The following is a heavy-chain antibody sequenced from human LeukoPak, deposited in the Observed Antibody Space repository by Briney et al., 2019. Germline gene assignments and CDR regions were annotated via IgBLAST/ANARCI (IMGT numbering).Heavy chain of an antibody. V-gene: IGHV1-69*13. CDR3: AIQLFYVLRYFDWPTSFDY. Sequence: ASVKVSCKASGGTFSSYAISWVRQAPGQGLEWMGGIIPIFGTANYAQKFQGRVTITADESTSTAYMELSSLRSEDTAVYYCAIQLFYVLRYFDWPTSFDYWGQGTLLTVSS. D-gene: IGHD3-9*01. CDR1: GGTFSSYA. J-gene: IGHJ4*02. CDR2: IIPIFGTA.